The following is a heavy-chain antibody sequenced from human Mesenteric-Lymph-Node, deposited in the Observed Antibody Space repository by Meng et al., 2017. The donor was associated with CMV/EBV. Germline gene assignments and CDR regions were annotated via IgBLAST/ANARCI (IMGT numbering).Heavy chain of an antibody. CDR2: ISWDGSSF. CDR3: AEVWNSYLRR. V-gene: IGHV3-43D*03. CDR1: GFTFHDSA. J-gene: IGHJ4*02. D-gene: IGHD1/OR15-1a*01. Sequence: GGSLRLSCVASGFTFHDSAMHWVRQVPGKGLGWVSLISWDGSSFYYADSVKGRFSISRDNSKNSLYLQMNSLRAEDTALYYCAEVWNSYLRRWGQGTLVTVSS.